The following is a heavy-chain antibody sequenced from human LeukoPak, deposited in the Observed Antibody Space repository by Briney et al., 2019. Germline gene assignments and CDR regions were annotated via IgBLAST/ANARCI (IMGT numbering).Heavy chain of an antibody. V-gene: IGHV5-51*01. CDR3: ARHSGSYLTPFDY. J-gene: IGHJ4*02. Sequence: GESLKISCKGSGYSFTSYWIGWVRQMPGRGLEWMGIIYPGDSDTRYSPSFQGQVTISADKSISTAYLQWSSLKASDSAMYYCARHSGSYLTPFDYWGQGALVTVSS. D-gene: IGHD1-26*01. CDR1: GYSFTSYW. CDR2: IYPGDSDT.